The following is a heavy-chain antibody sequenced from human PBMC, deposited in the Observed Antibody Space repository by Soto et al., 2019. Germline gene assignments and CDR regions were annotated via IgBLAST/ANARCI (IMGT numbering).Heavy chain of an antibody. Sequence: SETLSLTCTVSGASSTQFDGNWIRQSPGKGLEWIVSVSSTGSTVYNPSLTSRVTVSLDTSKNQFSLTLNSVTAADTAVYHCARAGGSPYHHPQFDFWGQGPLFTV. CDR2: VSSTGST. D-gene: IGHD6-13*01. CDR3: ARAGGSPYHHPQFDF. J-gene: IGHJ4*02. V-gene: IGHV4-59*01. CDR1: GASSTQFD.